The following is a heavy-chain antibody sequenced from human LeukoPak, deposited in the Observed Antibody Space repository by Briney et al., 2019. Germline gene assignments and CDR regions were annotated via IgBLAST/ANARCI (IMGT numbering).Heavy chain of an antibody. V-gene: IGHV1-69*05. Sequence: SVKVSCKASGGTFSSYAISWVRQAPGQGLEWMGGIIPIFGTANYAQKFQGRVTMTRNTSISTAYMELSSLRSEDTAVYYCARGVAAALDYWGQGTLVTVSS. J-gene: IGHJ4*02. CDR3: ARGVAAALDY. CDR1: GGTFSSYA. D-gene: IGHD6-13*01. CDR2: IIPIFGTA.